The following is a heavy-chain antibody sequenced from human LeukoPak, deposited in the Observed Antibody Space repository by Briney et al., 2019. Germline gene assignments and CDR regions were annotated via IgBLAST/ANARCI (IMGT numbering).Heavy chain of an antibody. Sequence: PETLSLTCTVSGGSISSSSYYWGRIRQPPGKGLEWIGSIYYSGSTYYNPSLKSRVTISVDTSKNQFSLKLSSVTAADTAVYYCARPVYDFWSGYYDGDDYWGQGTLVTVSS. CDR2: IYYSGST. V-gene: IGHV4-39*01. CDR3: ARPVYDFWSGYYDGDDY. J-gene: IGHJ4*02. CDR1: GGSISSSSYY. D-gene: IGHD3-3*01.